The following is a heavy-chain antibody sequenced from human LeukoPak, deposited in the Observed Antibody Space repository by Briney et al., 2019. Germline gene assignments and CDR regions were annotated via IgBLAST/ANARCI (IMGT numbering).Heavy chain of an antibody. Sequence: GGSLRLSCAASGFTFGSYAMHWVRQAPGKGLEWVAVISYDGSNKYYADSVKGRFTISRDNSKNTLYLQMNSLRAEDTAVYYCARDPIGSGSYYVFFDYWGQGTLVTVSS. CDR2: ISYDGSNK. CDR3: ARDPIGSGSYYVFFDY. D-gene: IGHD3-10*01. CDR1: GFTFGSYA. V-gene: IGHV3-30-3*01. J-gene: IGHJ4*02.